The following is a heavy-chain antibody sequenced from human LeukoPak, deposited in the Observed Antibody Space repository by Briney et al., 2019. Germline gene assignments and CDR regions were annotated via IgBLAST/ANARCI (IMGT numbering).Heavy chain of an antibody. CDR2: ISGSGGST. V-gene: IGHV3-23*01. J-gene: IGHJ4*02. CDR3: AKGRFYDSSGYYGSRLY. CDR1: GFTFSNAW. D-gene: IGHD3-22*01. Sequence: GGSLRLSCAASGFTFSNAWMSWVRQAPGKGLGWVSAISGSGGSTYYADSVKGRFTISRDNSKNTLYLQMNSLRAEDTAVYYCAKGRFYDSSGYYGSRLYWGQGTLVTVSS.